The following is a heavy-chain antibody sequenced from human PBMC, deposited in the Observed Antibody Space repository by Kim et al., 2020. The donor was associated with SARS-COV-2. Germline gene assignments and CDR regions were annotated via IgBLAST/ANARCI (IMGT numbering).Heavy chain of an antibody. CDR3: ARDKRYQTGTTGY. D-gene: IGHD1-7*01. Sequence: YADAVKGRFPISRDNAKNSLYLQMNSLRAEDTAVYYCARDKRYQTGTTGYWGQGTLVTVSS. J-gene: IGHJ4*02. V-gene: IGHV3-11*01.